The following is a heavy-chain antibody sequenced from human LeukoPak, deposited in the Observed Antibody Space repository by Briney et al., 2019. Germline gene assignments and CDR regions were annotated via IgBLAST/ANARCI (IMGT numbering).Heavy chain of an antibody. CDR3: AKLSLSGRSQSADY. CDR1: GFTFSSYA. Sequence: GGSLRLSCAASGFTFSSYAMHWVRQAPGKGLEWVSVVSTNGDVTFYADSVKGRFTISRDNSKNTLFLQMNSLRAEDTAVYYCAKLSLSGRSQSADYWGQGTLVTVSS. D-gene: IGHD3-10*01. V-gene: IGHV3-23*01. J-gene: IGHJ4*02. CDR2: VSTNGDVT.